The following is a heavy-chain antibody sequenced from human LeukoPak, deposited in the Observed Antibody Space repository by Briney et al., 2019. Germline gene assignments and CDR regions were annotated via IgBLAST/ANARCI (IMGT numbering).Heavy chain of an antibody. CDR2: ISYDGSNH. CDR3: ATRHCSIAACRASSYKCMDD. V-gene: IGHV3-30-3*01. J-gene: IGHJ6*04. CDR1: GFTFSSYA. Sequence: GRSLRLSCAGSGFTFSSYAIHWVRQAPGKGLEWVAVISYDGSNHYYTDSVKGRFTISRDSTKNTLYLHMDSLRPEDTAVYYCATRHCSIAACRASSYKCMDDWGKGTTVTVSS. D-gene: IGHD4-11*01.